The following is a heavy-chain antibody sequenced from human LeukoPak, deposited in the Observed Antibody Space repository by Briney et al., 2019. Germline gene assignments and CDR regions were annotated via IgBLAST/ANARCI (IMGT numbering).Heavy chain of an antibody. D-gene: IGHD4-23*01. CDR1: GYTFTSYY. Sequence: GASVKVCCKASGYTFTSYYMHWVRQAPGQGLEWMGIINPSGGSTSYAQKFQGRVTMTRDTSTSTVYMELSSLRSEDTAVYYCARDYGGKDWFDPWGQGTLVTVSS. CDR2: INPSGGST. CDR3: ARDYGGKDWFDP. V-gene: IGHV1-46*01. J-gene: IGHJ5*02.